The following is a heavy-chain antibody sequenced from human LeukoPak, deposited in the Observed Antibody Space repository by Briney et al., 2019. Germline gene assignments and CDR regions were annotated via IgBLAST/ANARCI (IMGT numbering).Heavy chain of an antibody. Sequence: GGSLRLSCVGSGFTFSNYEMNWVRQAPGKGLEWISYISTSGGTIYYADSVKGRFTISRDNAKNSLYLQMNSLRAEDTAVYYCARVGSTGYSSSWYVDYWGQGTLVTVSS. CDR3: ARVGSTGYSSSWYVDY. J-gene: IGHJ4*02. V-gene: IGHV3-48*03. D-gene: IGHD6-13*01. CDR1: GFTFSNYE. CDR2: ISTSGGTI.